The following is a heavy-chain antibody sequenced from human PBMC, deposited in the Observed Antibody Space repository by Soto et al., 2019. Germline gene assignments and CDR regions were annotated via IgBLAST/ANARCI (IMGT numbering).Heavy chain of an antibody. V-gene: IGHV3-15*01. CDR2: IKSKTDGGTT. J-gene: IGHJ4*02. CDR1: GFTFSNAW. Sequence: EVQLVESGGGLVKPGGSLRLSCAASGFTFSNAWMSWVRQAPGKGLEWVGRIKSKTDGGTTDYAAPVKGRFTISRDDSKNKPYLTMNSLKTEDTAGDYCTATVLIWFGELGYFDYWGQGTLVTVSS. D-gene: IGHD3-10*01. CDR3: TATVLIWFGELGYFDY.